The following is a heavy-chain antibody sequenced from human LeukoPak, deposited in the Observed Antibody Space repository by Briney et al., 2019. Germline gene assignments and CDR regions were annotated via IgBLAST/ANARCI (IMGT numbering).Heavy chain of an antibody. D-gene: IGHD6-13*01. Sequence: PSETLSLTCTVSGGTISSDSYYWSWIRQPAGKGLEWIGRIYTSGSTNYNPSLKSRVTISVDSSTNQFSLKLSSVTAADTAVYCCARIGIAPAGTYYYYMDALGRGTTVTDSS. J-gene: IGHJ6*03. CDR1: GGTISSDSYY. CDR3: ARIGIAPAGTYYYYMDA. CDR2: IYTSGST. V-gene: IGHV4-61*02.